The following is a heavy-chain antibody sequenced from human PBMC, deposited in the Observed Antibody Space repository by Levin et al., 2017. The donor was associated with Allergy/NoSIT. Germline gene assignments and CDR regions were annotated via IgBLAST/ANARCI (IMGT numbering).Heavy chain of an antibody. Sequence: GGSLRLSCAASGFTFYNYGMSWVRQAPGKGLEWVSGINWNGDSTDYAVSVKGRFTISRDKAKNSLYLQMNSLRAEDTALYYCARRFTVSQQLAYFDYWGQGTLVTVSS. J-gene: IGHJ4*02. D-gene: IGHD6-13*01. CDR1: GFTFYNYG. V-gene: IGHV3-20*04. CDR3: ARRFTVSQQLAYFDY. CDR2: INWNGDST.